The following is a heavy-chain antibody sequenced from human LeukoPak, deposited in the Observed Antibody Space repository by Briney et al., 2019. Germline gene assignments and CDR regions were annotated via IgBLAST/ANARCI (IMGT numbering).Heavy chain of an antibody. J-gene: IGHJ4*02. D-gene: IGHD3-9*01. CDR3: ARADHTYYDILTGSPPPRY. V-gene: IGHV1-46*01. CDR1: GYTFTSYY. CDR2: INPTGGST. Sequence: ASVKVSCKASGYTFTSYYMHWVRQAPGQGLEWMGLINPTGGSTGYAQKFQGRVTMTRDMSTSTDYMELSSLRSEDTAVYYCARADHTYYDILTGSPPPRYWGQGTLVTVSS.